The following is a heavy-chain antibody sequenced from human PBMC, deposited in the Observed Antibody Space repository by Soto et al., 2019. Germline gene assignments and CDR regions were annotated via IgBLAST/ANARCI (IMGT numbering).Heavy chain of an antibody. CDR1: GGSISNYY. V-gene: IGHV4-59*01. CDR3: ASAGSYSSGFDY. CDR2: IFYSGST. D-gene: IGHD6-19*01. J-gene: IGHJ4*02. Sequence: SETLSLTCTVSGGSISNYYWSWIRQPPGKGLEWIGCIFYSGSTNYSPSLRSRVTISVDTSKNQFSLELSSVTAADTAVYYCASAGSYSSGFDYWGQGTLVTVSS.